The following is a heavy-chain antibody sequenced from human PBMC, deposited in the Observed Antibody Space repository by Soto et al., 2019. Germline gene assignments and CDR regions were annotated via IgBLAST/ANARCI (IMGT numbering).Heavy chain of an antibody. Sequence: EVQLVQSGGGMIQPEGSLKLSCAAPGIIVSSNYMSWVRQAPGKGLEWVSVLYHGGSTYYADSVKGRFTISRDNSENTLFLQMNSLRAEDTAVYYCTRSRYGDPDYWGQGTLVTVSS. V-gene: IGHV3-53*01. CDR2: LYHGGST. J-gene: IGHJ4*02. CDR3: TRSRYGDPDY. CDR1: GIIVSSNY. D-gene: IGHD4-17*01.